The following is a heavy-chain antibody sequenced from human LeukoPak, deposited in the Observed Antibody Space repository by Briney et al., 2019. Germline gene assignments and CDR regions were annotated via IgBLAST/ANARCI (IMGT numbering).Heavy chain of an antibody. Sequence: GGSLRLSCAASGFTVSSNYMSWVRQAPGKGLEWVSGISGSGVSTYYADSVKGRFTISRDNSKNTLYLQMNSLRVEDTAVYYCARGPTYGSRSDFLESWGLGTLVTVSS. CDR1: GFTVSSNY. CDR3: ARGPTYGSRSDFLES. J-gene: IGHJ4*02. D-gene: IGHD3-10*01. V-gene: IGHV3-23*01. CDR2: ISGSGVST.